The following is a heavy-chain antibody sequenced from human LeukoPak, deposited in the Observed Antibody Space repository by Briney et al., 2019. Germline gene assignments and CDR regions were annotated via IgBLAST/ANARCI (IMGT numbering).Heavy chain of an antibody. CDR1: GFTFSGYW. Sequence: GGSLRLSCAASGFTFSGYWMHWVRQAPGKGLVWVSRIYTDGSRTNYADSVWGRFTISRDNAKNTLYLQLDSLRAEDTAVYYCARGDHVGYFLDYGGQGTLVTVSS. CDR3: ARGDHVGYFLDY. J-gene: IGHJ4*02. V-gene: IGHV3-74*01. D-gene: IGHD1-26*01. CDR2: IYTDGSRT.